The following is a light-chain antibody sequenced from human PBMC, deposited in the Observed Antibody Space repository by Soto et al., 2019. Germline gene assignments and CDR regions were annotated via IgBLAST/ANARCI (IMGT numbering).Light chain of an antibody. Sequence: EIVMTQSPVTLSVSPGERATLSCTASQSVNNNVAWYQQKPGHTPRLLIYSASIGATGTPARFSGSGSGSDFTLTISSLQSEDFAVYYCQQYIDWPPYTFGQGTKVDIK. CDR1: QSVNNN. CDR2: SAS. J-gene: IGKJ2*01. CDR3: QQYIDWPPYT. V-gene: IGKV3-15*01.